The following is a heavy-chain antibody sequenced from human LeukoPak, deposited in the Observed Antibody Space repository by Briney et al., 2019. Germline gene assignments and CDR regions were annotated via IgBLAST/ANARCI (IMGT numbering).Heavy chain of an antibody. CDR1: GGSSSGYY. CDR3: ARARRRSNFGPMFGY. CDR2: INHSGST. D-gene: IGHD3-16*01. J-gene: IGHJ4*02. V-gene: IGHV4-34*01. Sequence: SETLSLTCAVYGGSSSGYYWSWIRQPPGKGLEWIGEINHSGSTNYTPSLKSRVTISVDTSKNQFSLNLTSMTAADTAMYYCARARRRSNFGPMFGYWGQGTQVIVSS.